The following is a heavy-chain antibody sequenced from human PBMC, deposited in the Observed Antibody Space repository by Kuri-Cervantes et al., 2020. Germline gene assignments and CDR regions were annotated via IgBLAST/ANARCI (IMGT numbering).Heavy chain of an antibody. Sequence: GGSLRLSCAASGFTFSNAWMSWVRQAPGKGLEWVANIKHDGSEKNYVDSVKGRFSISRDNAKNSLYLQMNSLRAEDTAVYYCARGPSYYDFRSGYVTYYYYYMDVWGKGTTVTVSS. D-gene: IGHD3-3*01. CDR3: ARGPSYYDFRSGYVTYYYYYMDV. J-gene: IGHJ6*03. V-gene: IGHV3-7*03. CDR1: GFTFSNAW. CDR2: IKHDGSEK.